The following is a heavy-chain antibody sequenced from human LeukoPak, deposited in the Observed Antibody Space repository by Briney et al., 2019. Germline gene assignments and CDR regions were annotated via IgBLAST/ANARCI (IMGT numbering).Heavy chain of an antibody. J-gene: IGHJ6*02. V-gene: IGHV4-30-4*01. Sequence: PSQTLSLTCTVSGGSISSGDYYWSWIRQPPGKGLEWIGFIHHTGSFHYNPSLKSRVTISVDTSKNQFSLKLNSVTAADTAVYYCARDEMGDVWGQGTTVTVSS. CDR3: ARDEMGDV. CDR1: GGSISSGDYY. D-gene: IGHD2-8*01. CDR2: IHHTGSF.